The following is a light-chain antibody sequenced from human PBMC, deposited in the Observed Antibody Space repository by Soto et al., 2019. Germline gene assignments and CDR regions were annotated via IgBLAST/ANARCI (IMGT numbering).Light chain of an antibody. Sequence: EIVLTQSPGTLSLSPGERATLSCRASQSVSSSDLAWYQQKPGQAPRLLIYGASTRATGIPARFSGSGSGTEFTLTISSLQSEDFAVYYCQQYGSSPLTFGGGTKVDI. J-gene: IGKJ4*01. V-gene: IGKV3-20*01. CDR3: QQYGSSPLT. CDR2: GAS. CDR1: QSVSSSD.